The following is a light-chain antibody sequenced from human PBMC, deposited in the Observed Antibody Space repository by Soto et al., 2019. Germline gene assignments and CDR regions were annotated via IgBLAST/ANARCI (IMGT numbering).Light chain of an antibody. V-gene: IGKV3-15*01. J-gene: IGKJ1*01. CDR2: GAS. CDR3: KQYNKSPQT. CDR1: QSVSSN. Sequence: IVMTQSPATLSVSPGERATISCRASQSVSSNLAWYQQKPGQTPRLLIYGASTRATGVPARFSGSGSGTEFTLKISSVESEDVAVYYCKQYNKSPQTFGQGTKVEIK.